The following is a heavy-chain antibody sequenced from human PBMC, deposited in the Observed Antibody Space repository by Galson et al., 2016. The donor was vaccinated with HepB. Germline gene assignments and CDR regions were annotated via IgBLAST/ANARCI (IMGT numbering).Heavy chain of an antibody. Sequence: ETLSLTCAVYDGSLSGSYWAWIRHSPGKGLEWIGDINDNGFTNYNPSLKSRVGISFDTSKNQFSMHLMSVTAADTAVYYCVRSTDFWRLGYWGQGTRVTVSS. J-gene: IGHJ4*02. CDR2: INDNGFT. D-gene: IGHD3-3*01. CDR1: DGSLSGSY. CDR3: VRSTDFWRLGY. V-gene: IGHV4-34*10.